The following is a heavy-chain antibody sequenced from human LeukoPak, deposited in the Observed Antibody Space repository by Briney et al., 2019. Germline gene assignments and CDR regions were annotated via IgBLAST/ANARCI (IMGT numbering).Heavy chain of an antibody. CDR2: IIPILGIA. CDR1: GGTFSSYA. D-gene: IGHD4-17*01. J-gene: IGHJ5*02. V-gene: IGHV1-69*04. Sequence: SVKVSCKASGGTFSSYAISWVRQAPGQGLEWMGWIIPILGIANYAQKFQGRVTITADKSTSTAYMELSSLRSEDTAVYYCARDVITVTTDFNWFDPWGQGTLVTVSS. CDR3: ARDVITVTTDFNWFDP.